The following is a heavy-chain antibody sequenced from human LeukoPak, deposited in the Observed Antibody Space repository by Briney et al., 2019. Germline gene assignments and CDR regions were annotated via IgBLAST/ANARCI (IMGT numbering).Heavy chain of an antibody. V-gene: IGHV3-23*01. Sequence: SGGSVSLSCGASGLTFSSYAMAWVRQAPGEWLEWVSVIRGTGSSTYYADSVKGRFTISRDNSRSTLYLQMNSLRAEDTAIYFCTKEYDYSGYLGQGRGYFDYWGQGALVTVSP. D-gene: IGHD3-22*01. J-gene: IGHJ4*02. CDR1: GLTFSSYA. CDR2: IRGTGSST. CDR3: TKEYDYSGYLGQGRGYFDY.